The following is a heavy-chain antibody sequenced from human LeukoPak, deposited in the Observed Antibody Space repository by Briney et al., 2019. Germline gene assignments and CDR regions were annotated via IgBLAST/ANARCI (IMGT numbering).Heavy chain of an antibody. CDR2: SSAYNGNT. V-gene: IGHV1-18*01. J-gene: IGHJ3*02. CDR1: GYTFSSCG. D-gene: IGHD3-22*01. Sequence: ASVTVSCKASGYTFSSCGISWGRQPPGQGLERVGWSSAYNGNTNYAKKLQSRDTMTTDTSTSTAYMELRSLGSDDTAVYYCARDHVIVGDDAFDIWGQGTMVTVSS. CDR3: ARDHVIVGDDAFDI.